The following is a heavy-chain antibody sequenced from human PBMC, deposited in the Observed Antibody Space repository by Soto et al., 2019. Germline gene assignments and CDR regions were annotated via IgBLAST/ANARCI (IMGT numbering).Heavy chain of an antibody. V-gene: IGHV5-10-1*01. CDR2: IDPSDSYT. Sequence: GESLKISCKGPGYSFTSYWISWVRQMPGKGLEWMGRIDPSDSYTNYSPSFQGHVTISADKSISTAYLQWSSLKASDTAMYYCARHPRQLLTYYYYYYGMDVWGQGTTVTVSS. D-gene: IGHD6-6*01. CDR1: GYSFTSYW. J-gene: IGHJ6*02. CDR3: ARHPRQLLTYYYYYYGMDV.